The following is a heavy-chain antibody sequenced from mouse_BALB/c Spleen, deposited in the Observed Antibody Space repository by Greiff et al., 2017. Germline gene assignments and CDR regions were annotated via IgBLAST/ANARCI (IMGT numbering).Heavy chain of an antibody. D-gene: IGHD2-2*01. Sequence: LVKTGASVKISCKASGYSFTGYYMHWVKQSHGKSLEWIGYISCYNGATSYNQKFKGKATFTVDTSSSTAYMQFNSLTSEDSAVYYCARWSPPYGYDEGAYAMDYWGQGTTLTVSS. J-gene: IGHJ4*01. CDR1: GYSFTGYY. V-gene: IGHV1S34*01. CDR2: ISCYNGAT. CDR3: ARWSPPYGYDEGAYAMDY.